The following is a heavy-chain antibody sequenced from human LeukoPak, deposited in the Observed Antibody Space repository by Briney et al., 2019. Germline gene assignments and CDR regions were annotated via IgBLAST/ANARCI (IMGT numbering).Heavy chain of an antibody. CDR2: FDPEDGET. CDR3: ARGAYSGSYLYYFDY. CDR1: GYTLTELS. D-gene: IGHD1-26*01. V-gene: IGHV1-24*01. Sequence: ASVKVSCKVSGYTLTELSMHWVRQAPGKGLEWMGGFDPEDGETIYAQKFQGRVTMTEDTSTDTAYMELSRLRSDDTAVYYCARGAYSGSYLYYFDYWGQGTLVTVSS. J-gene: IGHJ4*02.